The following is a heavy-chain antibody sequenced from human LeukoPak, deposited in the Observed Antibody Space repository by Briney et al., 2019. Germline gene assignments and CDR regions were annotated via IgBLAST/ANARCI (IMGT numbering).Heavy chain of an antibody. CDR3: ARDQNYDILPGLGY. V-gene: IGHV1-18*01. J-gene: IGHJ4*02. CDR1: GYTFTSYG. D-gene: IGHD3-9*01. Sequence: ASVKVSCKASGYTFTSYGISWVRQAPGQGLEWMGWISAYNGNTDYAQNLQGRVTMTTDTSTSTAFMDLRGLTSDDTAVYYCARDQNYDILPGLGYWGQGTLVTVSS. CDR2: ISAYNGNT.